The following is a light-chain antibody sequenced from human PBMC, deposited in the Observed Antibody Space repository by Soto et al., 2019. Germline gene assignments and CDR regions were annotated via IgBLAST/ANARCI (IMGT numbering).Light chain of an antibody. CDR1: QSVSSK. Sequence: EIMMTQSPATLSVSPGERATVSCRASQSVSSKLAWYQHQPGQPPRLLIYDASTRATGIPARFSGSGSGTEFTLTISRLQSEDVAVYYCQQYNNWPPITFGQGTRLEIK. CDR2: DAS. J-gene: IGKJ5*01. CDR3: QQYNNWPPIT. V-gene: IGKV3-15*01.